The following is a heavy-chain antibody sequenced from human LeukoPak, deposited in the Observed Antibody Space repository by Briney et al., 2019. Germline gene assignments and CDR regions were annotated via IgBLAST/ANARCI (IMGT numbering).Heavy chain of an antibody. CDR1: GFTLSSYW. CDR2: INSDGSNT. D-gene: IGHD3-10*01. J-gene: IGHJ6*02. Sequence: GGSLRLSCAASGFTLSSYWMHWVRQVPGKGLVWVSRINSDGSNTRYADSVKGRFTVSRDNAKNTLFLQMNSLRTEDTAVYYCVRGIQSWFNGMDVWGQGTRSPSP. V-gene: IGHV3-74*01. CDR3: VRGIQSWFNGMDV.